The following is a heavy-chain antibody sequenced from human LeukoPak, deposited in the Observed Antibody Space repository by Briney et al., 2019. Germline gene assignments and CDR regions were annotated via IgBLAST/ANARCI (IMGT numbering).Heavy chain of an antibody. D-gene: IGHD3-10*01. Sequence: PGGSLRLSCAASGFTFSSYGMHWVRQAPGKGLEWVSYISSSGSTIYYADSVKGRFTISRDNAKNSLYLQMNSLRAEDTAVYYCARDASITMVRGVLDYWGQGTLVTVPS. CDR3: ARDASITMVRGVLDY. CDR2: ISSSGSTI. V-gene: IGHV3-48*04. J-gene: IGHJ4*02. CDR1: GFTFSSYG.